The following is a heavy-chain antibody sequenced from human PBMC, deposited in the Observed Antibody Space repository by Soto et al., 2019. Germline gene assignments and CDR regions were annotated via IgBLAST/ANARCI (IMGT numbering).Heavy chain of an antibody. CDR1: GFTFSSYS. CDR2: ISTSSGTI. CDR3: ARDVLTSRYIPFDY. Sequence: GGSLRLSCVGSGFTFSSYSMNWVRQAPGTGLEWVSYISTSSGTIYYADSVKGRFTISRDNGKNSLYLQMNSLRDEDTAVYYCARDVLTSRYIPFDYWGQGALVTVSS. V-gene: IGHV3-48*02. J-gene: IGHJ4*02. D-gene: IGHD2-2*02.